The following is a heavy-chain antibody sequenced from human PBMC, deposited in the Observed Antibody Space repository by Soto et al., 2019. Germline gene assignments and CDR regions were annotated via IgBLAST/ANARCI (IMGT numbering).Heavy chain of an antibody. Sequence: QVQLVQSGAEVKKPGASVKISCKASGYTLNTYDLHWVRQAPGPSLEWMGRITVANDDRKYSQKLKGRVTIIWDTSANRGYLEMDGLRSEDTAVYYCARTVRRNGPEYGLDVWGQGTTVSVSS. V-gene: IGHV1-3*01. CDR1: GYTLNTYD. J-gene: IGHJ6*02. CDR3: ARTVRRNGPEYGLDV. D-gene: IGHD6-6*01. CDR2: ITVANDDR.